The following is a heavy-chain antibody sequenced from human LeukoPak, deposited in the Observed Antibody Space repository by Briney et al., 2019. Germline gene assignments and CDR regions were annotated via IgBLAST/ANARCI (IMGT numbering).Heavy chain of an antibody. CDR2: IYTSGST. D-gene: IGHD3-10*01. CDR3: AREQDGSGSYYNPPWFDT. V-gene: IGHV4-4*07. CDR1: GGSISSYY. Sequence: SETLSLTCTVSGGSISSYYWSWIRQPAGKGLEWIGRIYTSGSTNYNPSLKSRVTMSVDTSKNQFSLKLSSVTAADTAVYYCAREQDGSGSYYNPPWFDTWGQGTLVTVSS. J-gene: IGHJ5*02.